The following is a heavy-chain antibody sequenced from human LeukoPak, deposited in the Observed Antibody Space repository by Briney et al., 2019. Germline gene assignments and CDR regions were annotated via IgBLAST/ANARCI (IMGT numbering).Heavy chain of an antibody. CDR1: GGTFSNSA. V-gene: IGHV1-69*05. CDR2: IMPLFGTA. Sequence: SVKVSCKTSGGTFSNSAISWVRQAPGQGLEWLGGIMPLFGTAGYAQRFQGRVTITKDESTRTVYLELTSLTSDDTAVYYCARDVHGDYGSGWFDPWGQGTLVSVSS. J-gene: IGHJ5*02. D-gene: IGHD4-17*01. CDR3: ARDVHGDYGSGWFDP.